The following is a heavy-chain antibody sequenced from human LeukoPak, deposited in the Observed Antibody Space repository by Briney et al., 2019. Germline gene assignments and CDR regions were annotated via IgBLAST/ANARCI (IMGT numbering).Heavy chain of an antibody. V-gene: IGHV4-59*12. J-gene: IGHJ3*01. Sequence: PSETLSLTCAVYGGSFSGYYWSWIRQPPGKGLEWIGYIYYSGNTYYNPSLKSRVTISVDTSKNQFSLKLNSVTAADTAVYYCARYRPTKTAFDVWGQGTMVTVSS. CDR3: ARYRPTKTAFDV. CDR1: GGSFSGYY. D-gene: IGHD5-18*01. CDR2: IYYSGNT.